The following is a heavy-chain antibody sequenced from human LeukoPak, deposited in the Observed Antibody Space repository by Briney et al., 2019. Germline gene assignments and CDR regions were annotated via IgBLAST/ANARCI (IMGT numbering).Heavy chain of an antibody. J-gene: IGHJ1*01. CDR2: IYYTGST. D-gene: IGHD1-26*01. Sequence: SETLSLTCTVSSGSISNYYWTWIRQSPGKGLEWIGYIYYTGSTNYNPSLKSRVTISVDTSKNQFSLKLTSVTAADTAVYYRARQAGSYSREYFQHWGQGTLVTVSS. V-gene: IGHV4-59*08. CDR1: SGSISNYY. CDR3: ARQAGSYSREYFQH.